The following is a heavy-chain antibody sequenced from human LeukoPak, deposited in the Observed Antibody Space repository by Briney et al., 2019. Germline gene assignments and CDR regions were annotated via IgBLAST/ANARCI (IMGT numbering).Heavy chain of an antibody. D-gene: IGHD5-18*01. CDR1: GFTFSSYG. CDR3: ARDGVGRKGYSYGYY. J-gene: IGHJ4*02. Sequence: GGSLRLSCAVSGFTFSSYGMSWVRQAPGKGLEWVANIKQDGSEKYYVDSVKGRFTISRDNAKNSLYLQMNSLRAEDTAVYYCARDGVGRKGYSYGYYWGQGTLVTVSS. V-gene: IGHV3-7*01. CDR2: IKQDGSEK.